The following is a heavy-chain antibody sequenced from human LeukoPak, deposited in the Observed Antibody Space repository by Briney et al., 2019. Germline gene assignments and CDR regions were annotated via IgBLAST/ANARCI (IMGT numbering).Heavy chain of an antibody. CDR2: ISYDGSNK. D-gene: IGHD2-15*01. CDR1: GFTFSSYA. Sequence: GGSLRLSCAASGFTFSSYAMHWVRQAPGKGLEWVAVISYDGSNKYHADSVKGRFTISRDNSKNTLYLQMNSLRAEDTAVYYCAISWSLGCRASPVYWGQGTLVTVSS. CDR3: AISWSLGCRASPVY. J-gene: IGHJ4*02. V-gene: IGHV3-30-3*01.